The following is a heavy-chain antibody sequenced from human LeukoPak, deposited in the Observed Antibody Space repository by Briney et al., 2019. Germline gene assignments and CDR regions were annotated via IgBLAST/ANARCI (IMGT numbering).Heavy chain of an antibody. CDR1: GFTFSSYS. CDR2: ISSSSSTI. CDR3: ARAAPYSSSSNYYYYGMDV. V-gene: IGHV3-48*01. Sequence: GGSLRLSCAASGFTFSSYSMNWVRQAPGKGLEWVSYISSSSSTIYYADSVKGRFTISRDNAKNSLYLQMNSLRAEDTAVYYCARAAPYSSSSNYYYYGMDVWGQGTTVTVPS. D-gene: IGHD6-6*01. J-gene: IGHJ6*02.